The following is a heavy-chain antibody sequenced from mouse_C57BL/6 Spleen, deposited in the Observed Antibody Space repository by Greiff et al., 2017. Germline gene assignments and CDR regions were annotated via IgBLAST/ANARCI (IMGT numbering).Heavy chain of an antibody. D-gene: IGHD5-1*01. CDR1: GYTFTSYW. Sequence: VQLQQSGAELAKPGASVKLSCKASGYTFTSYWMNWVKQRPGQGLEWIGYINPSSGYTKYNQKFKDKATLTADKSSSTAYMQLSSLTYEDSAVYYCARGKYCNYRYFDVWGTGTTGTVSS. CDR3: ARGKYCNYRYFDV. J-gene: IGHJ1*03. V-gene: IGHV1-7*01. CDR2: INPSSGYT.